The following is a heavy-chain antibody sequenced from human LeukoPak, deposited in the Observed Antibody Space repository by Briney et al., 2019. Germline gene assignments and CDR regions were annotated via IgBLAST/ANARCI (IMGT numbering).Heavy chain of an antibody. CDR3: ASLIVAGYYLDY. D-gene: IGHD2/OR15-2a*01. CDR1: GGSISSSSYY. V-gene: IGHV4-39*07. CDR2: IYYSGST. J-gene: IGHJ4*02. Sequence: PSETLSLTCTVSGGSISSSSYYWGWIRQPPGKGLEWIGSIYYSGSTYYNPSLKSRVTISVDTSKNQFSLKLSSVTAADTAVYYCASLIVAGYYLDYWGQGTLVTVSS.